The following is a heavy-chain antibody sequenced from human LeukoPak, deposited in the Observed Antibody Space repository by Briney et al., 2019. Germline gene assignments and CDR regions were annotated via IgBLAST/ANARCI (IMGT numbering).Heavy chain of an antibody. CDR2: IRTSDST. V-gene: IGHV3-23*01. Sequence: PGGSLRLSCGAWRLTFSNYAMSWVRQAPGKGLEWVSAIRTSDSTYYADSVKGRFTISRDNPKNTLYLQMNSLRGEGTAVYYCAKPERYGTTWYGRVDYWGQGTLVTVSS. J-gene: IGHJ4*02. CDR3: AKPERYGTTWYGRVDY. D-gene: IGHD6-13*01. CDR1: RLTFSNYA.